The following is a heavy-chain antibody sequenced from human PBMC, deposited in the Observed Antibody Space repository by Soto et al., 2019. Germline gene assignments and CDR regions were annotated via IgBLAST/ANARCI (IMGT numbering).Heavy chain of an antibody. CDR2: ISGSGGST. CDR1: GFTFSSYA. J-gene: IGHJ6*03. Sequence: GGSLRRSCAASGFTFSSYAMSWVRQAPGKGLEWVSAISGSGGSTYYADSVKGRFTISRDNSKNTLYLQMNSLRAEDTAVYYCTQHPSYPYSSGWYGAGDYYYMDVWGKGTTVTVSS. D-gene: IGHD6-19*01. CDR3: TQHPSYPYSSGWYGAGDYYYMDV. V-gene: IGHV3-23*01.